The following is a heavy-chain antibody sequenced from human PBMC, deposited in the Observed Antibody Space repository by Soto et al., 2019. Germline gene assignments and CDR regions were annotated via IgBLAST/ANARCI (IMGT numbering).Heavy chain of an antibody. CDR1: GGTFSSYT. V-gene: IGHV1-69*04. CDR2: IIPILGIA. Sequence: GASVKVSCKASGGTFSSYTISWVRQAPGQGLEWMGRIIPILGIANYAQKFQGRVTITADKSTSTAYMELSSLRSEDTAVYYCARETYSGYDPYYFDYWGQGTLVTVSS. CDR3: ARETYSGYDPYYFDY. D-gene: IGHD5-12*01. J-gene: IGHJ4*02.